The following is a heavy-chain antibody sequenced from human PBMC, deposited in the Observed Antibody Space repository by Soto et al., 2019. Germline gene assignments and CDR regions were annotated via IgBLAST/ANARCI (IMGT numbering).Heavy chain of an antibody. CDR3: TGQVASVY. V-gene: IGHV3-30*03. J-gene: IGHJ4*02. CDR2: ISSVGNTK. D-gene: IGHD2-8*02. Sequence: QVQLVESGGGVVQPGRSLRLYCAASGFTFSNYGMHPVLQAPGLGLERVAVISSVGNTKYYADSVKCRFTISRDNSKNTLYLVINGLRADEAPLYYCTGQVASVYWGQGTLVTVSS. CDR1: GFTFSNYG.